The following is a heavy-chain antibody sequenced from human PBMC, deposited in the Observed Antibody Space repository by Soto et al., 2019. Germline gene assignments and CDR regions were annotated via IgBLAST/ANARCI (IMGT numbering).Heavy chain of an antibody. CDR2: IKTDGSFT. J-gene: IGHJ4*02. CDR1: VFTCSKHW. D-gene: IGHD1-1*01. CDR3: VRDNNWSLDY. V-gene: IGHV3-74*01. Sequence: GALRLGCAASVFTCSKHWMHWVRQAPGKGLVWVSHIKTDGSFTRDADSVKGRFTISRDNARNTLYLQMNSLRAEDTAVYYCVRDNNWSLDYWGQGTLVTAPQ.